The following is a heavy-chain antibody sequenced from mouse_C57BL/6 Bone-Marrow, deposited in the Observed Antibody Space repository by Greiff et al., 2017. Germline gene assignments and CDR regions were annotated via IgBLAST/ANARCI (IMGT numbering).Heavy chain of an antibody. D-gene: IGHD1-1*01. V-gene: IGHV2-2*01. CDR1: GFSLTSYG. CDR3: ARNIYYFGSSLDY. Sequence: QVQLKESGPGLVQPSQSLSITCPVSGFSLTSYGVHWVRQSPGTGLEWLGVIWSGGSTDYNAAFISRLSISKDNVKSQVFLKMNSRQADYTAIYYCARNIYYFGSSLDYWGKGTTLTVSS. J-gene: IGHJ2*01. CDR2: IWSGGST.